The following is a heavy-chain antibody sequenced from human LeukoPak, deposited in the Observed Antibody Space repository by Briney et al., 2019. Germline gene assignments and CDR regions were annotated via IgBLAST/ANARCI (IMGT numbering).Heavy chain of an antibody. J-gene: IGHJ4*02. CDR3: AKDPRVGSRVSTPCH. V-gene: IGHV3-23*01. CDR2: ISRSGDTT. D-gene: IGHD5-24*01. CDR1: EFTFSSYA. Sequence: PGGSLRLSCAASEFTFSSYAMTWVRQAPGKGLEWVSGISRSGDTTYHADSVKGRFTISRDNSKSTLYLQMNSLRAEDTAVYYCAKDPRVGSRVSTPCHWGQGTLVTVSS.